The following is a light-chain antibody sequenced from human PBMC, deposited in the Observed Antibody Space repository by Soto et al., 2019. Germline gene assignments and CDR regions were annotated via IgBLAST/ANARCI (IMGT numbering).Light chain of an antibody. CDR2: GAS. J-gene: IGKJ4*01. Sequence: EILMTQSPATLSVSPGEEATLSCRASQSVSTNLAWYQQKPGQAPRLLIDGASSRATGIPARFSGSGSGTEFTLTISSLQSEDFAVYFRQQYHDWPLTFGGGTKVEVK. CDR3: QQYHDWPLT. V-gene: IGKV3D-15*01. CDR1: QSVSTN.